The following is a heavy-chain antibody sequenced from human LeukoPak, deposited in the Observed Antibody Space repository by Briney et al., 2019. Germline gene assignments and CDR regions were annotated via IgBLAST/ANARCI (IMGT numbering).Heavy chain of an antibody. V-gene: IGHV4-59*12. Sequence: SETLSLTCTVSGGSISSYYWSWIRQPPGKGLEWIGYIYYSGSTNYNPSLKSRVTISVDTSKNQFSLKLSSVTAADTAVYYCARETDWGDRDYWGQGTLVTVSS. CDR3: ARETDWGDRDY. J-gene: IGHJ4*02. CDR2: IYYSGST. D-gene: IGHD3/OR15-3a*01. CDR1: GGSISSYY.